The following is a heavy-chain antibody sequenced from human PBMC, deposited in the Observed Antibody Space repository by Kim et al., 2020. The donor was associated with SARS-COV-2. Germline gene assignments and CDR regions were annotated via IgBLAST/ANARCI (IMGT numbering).Heavy chain of an antibody. CDR2: IIPIFGTA. J-gene: IGHJ4*02. V-gene: IGHV1-69*13. Sequence: SVKVSCKASGGTFSSYAISWVRQAPGQGLEWMGGIIPIFGTANYAQKFQGRVTITADESTSTAYMELSSLRSEDTAVYYCASGVDYSSSWLFDYWGQGTLVTVSS. CDR3: ASGVDYSSSWLFDY. CDR1: GGTFSSYA. D-gene: IGHD6-13*01.